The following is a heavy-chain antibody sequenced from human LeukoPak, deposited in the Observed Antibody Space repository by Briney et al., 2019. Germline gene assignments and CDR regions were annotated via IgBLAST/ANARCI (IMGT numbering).Heavy chain of an antibody. CDR2: ISYDGSNK. D-gene: IGHD4-17*01. CDR3: HGEEPPNQFFDY. Sequence: PGGSLRLSCAASGFTFSSYAMHWVRQAPGKGLEWVAVISYDGSNKYYADSVKGRFTISRDNSKNTLYLQTNSLRAEDTAVYYCHGEEPPNQFFDYWGQGTLVTVSS. V-gene: IGHV3-30-3*01. CDR1: GFTFSSYA. J-gene: IGHJ4*02.